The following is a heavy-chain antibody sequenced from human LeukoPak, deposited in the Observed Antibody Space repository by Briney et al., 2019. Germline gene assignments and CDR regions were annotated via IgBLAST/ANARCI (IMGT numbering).Heavy chain of an antibody. Sequence: ASVKVSCKAAGYTFTGYYMFWVRLAPGQGHEWMGRINPNSGGTNYAQKFQGRVTMTRDTSISTAYMELSRLRSDDTAVYYCARGYCSGGSCYSVENWFDPWGQGTLVTVSS. J-gene: IGHJ5*02. CDR3: ARGYCSGGSCYSVENWFDP. CDR1: GYTFTGYY. CDR2: INPNSGGT. V-gene: IGHV1-2*06. D-gene: IGHD2-15*01.